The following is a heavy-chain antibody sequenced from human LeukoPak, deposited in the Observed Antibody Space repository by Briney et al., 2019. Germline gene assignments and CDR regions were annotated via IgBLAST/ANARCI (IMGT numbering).Heavy chain of an antibody. D-gene: IGHD4-17*01. Sequence: PSETLSLTCTASGGTISSYYWSWIRQPPGKGLEWIGYIYYSGRTNYNPSLKSRVTISVDTSKNQFSLKLSSVTAADTAVYYCARQDGVATGGAFDIWGQGTMVTVSS. J-gene: IGHJ3*02. CDR1: GGTISSYY. CDR3: ARQDGVATGGAFDI. V-gene: IGHV4-59*01. CDR2: IYYSGRT.